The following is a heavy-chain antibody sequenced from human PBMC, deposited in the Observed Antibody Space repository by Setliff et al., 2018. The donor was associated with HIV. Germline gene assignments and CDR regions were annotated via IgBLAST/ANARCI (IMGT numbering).Heavy chain of an antibody. Sequence: VASVKVSCKASGDTFTSYYMHWVRRAPGQGLEWMGMISPSGASTKYAQRLQGRVTLTRDTSSSTVYVELSSLRSDDTAVYFCARGSMSMVMFILVSAFDIWGQGTLVTVS. CDR3: ARGSMSMVMFILVSAFDI. D-gene: IGHD2-21*01. V-gene: IGHV1-46*01. CDR1: GDTFTSYY. CDR2: ISPSGAST. J-gene: IGHJ3*02.